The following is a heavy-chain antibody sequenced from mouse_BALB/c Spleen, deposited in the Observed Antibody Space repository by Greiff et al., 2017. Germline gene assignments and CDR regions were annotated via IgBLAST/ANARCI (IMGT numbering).Heavy chain of an antibody. V-gene: IGHV6-6*02. CDR1: GFTFSNYW. CDR2: IRLKSNNYAT. J-gene: IGHJ2*01. D-gene: IGHD1-1*01. Sequence: EVMLVESGGGLVQPGGSMKLSCVASGFTFSNYWMNWVRQSPEKGLEWVAEIRLKSNNYATHYAESVKGRFTISRDDSKSSVYLQMNNLRAEDTGIYYCTRLYYYGSSSFDYWGQGTTLTVSS. CDR3: TRLYYYGSSSFDY.